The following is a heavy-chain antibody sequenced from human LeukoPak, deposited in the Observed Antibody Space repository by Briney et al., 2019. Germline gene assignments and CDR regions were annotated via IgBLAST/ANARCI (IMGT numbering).Heavy chain of an antibody. V-gene: IGHV4-39*07. D-gene: IGHD6-13*01. CDR2: IYYSGST. J-gene: IGHJ4*02. CDR1: GGSISSSSFY. CDR3: VRVSSWGFDY. Sequence: SETLSLTCTVSGGSISSSSFYWGWIRQPPGKGLEWIGSIYYSGSTYYNPSLKSRVTISVDTSKNQFSLKLSSVTAADTAVYYCVRVSSWGFDYWGQGTPVTVSS.